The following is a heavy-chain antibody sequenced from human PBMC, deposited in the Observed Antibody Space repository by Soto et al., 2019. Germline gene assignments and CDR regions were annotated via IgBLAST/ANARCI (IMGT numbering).Heavy chain of an antibody. CDR1: RFSFRNYG. CDR2: IWYDGSKR. J-gene: IGHJ3*01. Sequence: QEQLVESGGGVVQPGRSLRLSCAASRFSFRNYGIHWVRQAPGKGLDWVAVIWYDGSKRYYADSVRGRFTISRDNSGNTVHLQMDSLRAEDTAVYYCARGWGSGVHNSCLDVWGQGTTVVVS. V-gene: IGHV3-33*01. CDR3: ARGWGSGVHNSCLDV. D-gene: IGHD6-19*01.